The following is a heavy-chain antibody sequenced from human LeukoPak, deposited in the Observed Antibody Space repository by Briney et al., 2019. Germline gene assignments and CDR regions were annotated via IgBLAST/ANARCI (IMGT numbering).Heavy chain of an antibody. CDR1: GFTFSSYA. V-gene: IGHV3-23*01. CDR3: AKERTSPHATPFDY. Sequence: PGGSLRLSCAASGFTFSSYAMSWVRQAPGKGLEWVSAISGSGDSSYYAGSVKGRFTISRDNSKNTLYLQMHSLRVEDTAIYYCAKERTSPHATPFDYWGQGTLVTVSS. CDR2: ISGSGDSS. J-gene: IGHJ4*02. D-gene: IGHD2-15*01.